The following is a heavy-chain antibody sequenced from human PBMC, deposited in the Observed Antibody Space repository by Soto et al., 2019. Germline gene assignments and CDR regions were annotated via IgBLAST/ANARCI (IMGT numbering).Heavy chain of an antibody. CDR2: IYSSGST. CDR3: TRRRFGVRCGTTMDV. V-gene: IGHV4-39*01. Sequence: NPSETLSLTCTVSGGSIGGSNYFWGWIRQSPGTGLEWLGTIYSSGSTYYNPSLKSRITMSLDTSKNQFSLNLGSVTAADTAIYYFTRRRFGVRCGTTMDVWGPGTTVTVSS. J-gene: IGHJ6*02. D-gene: IGHD1-26*01. CDR1: GGSIGGSNYF.